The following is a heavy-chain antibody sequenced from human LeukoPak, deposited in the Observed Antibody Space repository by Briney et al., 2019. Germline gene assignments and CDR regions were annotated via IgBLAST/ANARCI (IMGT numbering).Heavy chain of an antibody. CDR1: GFPFRNYV. CDR2: INHNGETI. J-gene: IGHJ4*02. D-gene: IGHD3-9*01. Sequence: GGSLRLSCAASGFPFRNYVMSWVRQAPVKGLEWVSYINHNGETIYYADSVKGRFTISRDNGKNSLYLQMNSLRDEDTAVYYCATDFDWAFHYWGQGTRVTVSS. CDR3: ATDFDWAFHY. V-gene: IGHV3-48*02.